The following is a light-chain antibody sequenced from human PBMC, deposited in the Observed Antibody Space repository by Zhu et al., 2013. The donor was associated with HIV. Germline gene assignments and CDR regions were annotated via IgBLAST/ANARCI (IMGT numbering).Light chain of an antibody. CDR3: QQYYNYPLT. CDR2: GAS. V-gene: IGKV1-8*01. CDR1: QGITTY. J-gene: IGKJ4*01. Sequence: AIRMTQSPSSLSASTGDRVTITCRASQGITTYLAWYQQKPGKAPKLLILGASTLQSGVPSRFSGSGSGTDFTLTISCLQSEDFATYYCQQYYNYPLTFGGGTKWRSN.